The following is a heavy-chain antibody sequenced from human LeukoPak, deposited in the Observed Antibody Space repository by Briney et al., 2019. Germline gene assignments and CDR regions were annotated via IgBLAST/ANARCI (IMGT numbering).Heavy chain of an antibody. D-gene: IGHD3-22*01. CDR3: SRQRTSGYQDY. Sequence: GGSLRLSCAASGFTFSSYEMNWVRQAPGKGLEWVSYISSSGSTIYYADSVKGRFTISRDNAKNSLYLQMNSLRAEDTAVYYCSRQRTSGYQDYWGQGTLVTVSS. CDR1: GFTFSSYE. V-gene: IGHV3-48*03. J-gene: IGHJ4*02. CDR2: ISSSGSTI.